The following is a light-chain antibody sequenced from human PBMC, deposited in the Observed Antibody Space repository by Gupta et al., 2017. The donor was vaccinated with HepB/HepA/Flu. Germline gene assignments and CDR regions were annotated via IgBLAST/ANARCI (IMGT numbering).Light chain of an antibody. J-gene: IGKJ1*01. CDR3: QQYNNWPPWT. CDR2: CAS. Sequence: EIVITQSPATLFCSPGERATLSCRASQSISNNLAWYQQKPGQAPSLLIYCASIRATGIPARFSGSWSGTDFTLTISSLQSEDFAVYYCQQYNNWPPWTFAQGTKVEIK. V-gene: IGKV3-15*01. CDR1: QSISNN.